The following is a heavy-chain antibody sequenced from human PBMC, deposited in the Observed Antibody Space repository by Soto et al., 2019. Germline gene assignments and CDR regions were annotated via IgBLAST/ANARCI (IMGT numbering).Heavy chain of an antibody. D-gene: IGHD5-18*01. CDR1: GGTFSSYA. J-gene: IGHJ4*02. CDR2: IIPIFGTA. Sequence: QVQLVQSGAEVKKPGSSVKVSCKASGGTFSSYAISWVRQAPGQGLEWMGGIIPIFGTANYAQKFQGRVTITADESTGTADMELSSLRSEDTAVYYCARAVIWGYSYGYHFDYWGQGTLVTVSS. V-gene: IGHV1-69*12. CDR3: ARAVIWGYSYGYHFDY.